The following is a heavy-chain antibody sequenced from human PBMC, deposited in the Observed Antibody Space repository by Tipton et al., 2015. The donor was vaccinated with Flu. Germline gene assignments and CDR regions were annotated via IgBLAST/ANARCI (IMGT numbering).Heavy chain of an antibody. CDR1: GGSFSGYY. CDR2: IYYSGST. J-gene: IGHJ4*02. Sequence: TLSLTCAVYGGSFSGYYWSWIRQPPGKGLEWIGNIYYSGSTNYNPSLKSRVTISVDTSKNQFSLKLSSVIAADTAVYYCARVSAIAVAGLAPFDYWGQGTLVTVSS. CDR3: ARVSAIAVAGLAPFDY. D-gene: IGHD6-19*01. V-gene: IGHV4-59*01.